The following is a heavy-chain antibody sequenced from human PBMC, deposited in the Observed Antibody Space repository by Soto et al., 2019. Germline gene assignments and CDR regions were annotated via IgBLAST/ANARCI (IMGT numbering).Heavy chain of an antibody. CDR1: GFTFSTYA. V-gene: IGHV3-30-3*01. CDR3: ARDKSPYSSGWHNRHFDY. Sequence: QVQLVESGGGVVQPGRSLRLSGAASGFTFSTYAMHWVRQAPGKGLEWVAVISYDGSNKYYADSVKGRFPFSRDTSKNTLDLQMNSLRSEDTAVYYCARDKSPYSSGWHNRHFDYGGQGTLVTVSA. CDR2: ISYDGSNK. J-gene: IGHJ4*02. D-gene: IGHD6-19*01.